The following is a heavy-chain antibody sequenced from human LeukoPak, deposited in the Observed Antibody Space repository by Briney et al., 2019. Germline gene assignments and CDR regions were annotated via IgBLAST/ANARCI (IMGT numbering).Heavy chain of an antibody. CDR3: ARMNYVSSGWGAPFDS. CDR1: GFTFSSYW. CDR2: IKQDGSEK. V-gene: IGHV3-7*01. D-gene: IGHD1-7*01. Sequence: GGSLRLSCAASGFTFSSYWMSWVRQAPGKGLEWVANIKQDGSEKYYVGSVKGRFTISRDNAKNSLYLQMNSLRAEDTAVYYCARMNYVSSGWGAPFDSWGQGTLVTVSS. J-gene: IGHJ4*02.